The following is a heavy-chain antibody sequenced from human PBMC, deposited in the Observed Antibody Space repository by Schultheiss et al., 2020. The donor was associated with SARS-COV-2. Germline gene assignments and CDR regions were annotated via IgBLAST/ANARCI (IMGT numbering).Heavy chain of an antibody. J-gene: IGHJ4*02. CDR2: IYYSGST. CDR3: ARDRCGGDCLFDY. D-gene: IGHD2-21*02. V-gene: IGHV4-34*01. Sequence: SETLSLTCAVYGGSFSGYYWSWIRQHPGKGLEWIGSIYYSGSTYYNPSLKSRLTTSVDTSKNQFSLKLSSVTAADTAVYYCARDRCGGDCLFDYWGQGTLVTVSS. CDR1: GGSFSGYY.